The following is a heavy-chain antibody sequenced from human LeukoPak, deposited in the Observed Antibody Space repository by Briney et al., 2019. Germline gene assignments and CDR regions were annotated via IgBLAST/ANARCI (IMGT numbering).Heavy chain of an antibody. CDR3: ARGYGYGDLEIPLGY. D-gene: IGHD4-17*01. CDR2: ISSSSSYT. CDR1: GFTFSDYY. V-gene: IGHV3-11*06. Sequence: PGGSLTLSCAASGFTFSDYYMSWIRQAPGKGLEWVSYISSSSSYTNYADSLKGRFTISRDNAKNSLYLQMNSLRAEDTAVYYCARGYGYGDLEIPLGYWGQGTLVTVSS. J-gene: IGHJ4*02.